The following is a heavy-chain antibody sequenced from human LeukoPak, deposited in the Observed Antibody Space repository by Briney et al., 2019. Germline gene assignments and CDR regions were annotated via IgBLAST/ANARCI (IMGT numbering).Heavy chain of an antibody. V-gene: IGHV4-59*12. CDR3: VIAVAGRRAFDI. D-gene: IGHD6-19*01. Sequence: SETLSLTCTVSGGSISSYYWSWIRQPPGKGLEWIGYIYYSGSTNYNPSLKSRVTISVDTSKNQFSLKLSSVTAADTAVYYCVIAVAGRRAFDIWGQGTMVTVSS. CDR2: IYYSGST. J-gene: IGHJ3*02. CDR1: GGSISSYY.